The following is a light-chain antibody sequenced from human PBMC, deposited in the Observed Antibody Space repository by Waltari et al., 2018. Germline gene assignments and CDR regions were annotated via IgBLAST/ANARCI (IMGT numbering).Light chain of an antibody. Sequence: DIQMTQSPSTLSASVGDRVTITCRASQSMSTWLAWYQQKPGMAPKLLIYEASTFESGVPSRFRGSGSGTEFTLTISSLQPDDFATYYCQQYNSYPLTFGGGTKVEIK. CDR1: QSMSTW. V-gene: IGKV1-5*01. CDR2: EAS. J-gene: IGKJ4*01. CDR3: QQYNSYPLT.